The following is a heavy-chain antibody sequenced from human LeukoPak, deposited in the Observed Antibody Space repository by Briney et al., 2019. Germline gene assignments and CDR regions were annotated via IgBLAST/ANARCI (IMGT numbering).Heavy chain of an antibody. V-gene: IGHV4-31*03. D-gene: IGHD2-2*01. CDR1: GASISSGGYY. Sequence: SETLSLTCTVSGASISSGGYYWSWIRQHPGKGLEWIGYIYYSGSTYYNPSLKSRVTISVDTSKNQFSLKLSSVTAADTAVYYCARAIDQLLDFDYWGQGTLVTVSP. CDR3: ARAIDQLLDFDY. CDR2: IYYSGST. J-gene: IGHJ4*02.